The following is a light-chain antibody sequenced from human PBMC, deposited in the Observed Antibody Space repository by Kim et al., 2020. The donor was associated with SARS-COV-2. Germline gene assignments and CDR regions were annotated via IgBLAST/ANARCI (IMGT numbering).Light chain of an antibody. Sequence: SPGERATLSCRASQSVSSSYLAWYQQKPGQAPRLLIYGASSRATGIPDRFSGSGSGTDFTLTISRLEPEDLAVYYCQQYGSSPQTFGQGTKVEIK. CDR3: QQYGSSPQT. CDR1: QSVSSSY. CDR2: GAS. J-gene: IGKJ1*01. V-gene: IGKV3-20*01.